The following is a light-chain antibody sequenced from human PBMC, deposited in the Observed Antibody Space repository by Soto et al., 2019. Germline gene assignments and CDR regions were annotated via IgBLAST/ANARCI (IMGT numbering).Light chain of an antibody. Sequence: DIQMTQSPSTLSASVGERVTITCRASQSISSWLAWYQQKPGKAPTLLIYDASSLESGVPARFSGSGSGTEFTLTISSLQPDDFATYYCQQYNSYPWTFGQGTKVEIK. CDR3: QQYNSYPWT. CDR2: DAS. J-gene: IGKJ1*01. CDR1: QSISSW. V-gene: IGKV1-5*01.